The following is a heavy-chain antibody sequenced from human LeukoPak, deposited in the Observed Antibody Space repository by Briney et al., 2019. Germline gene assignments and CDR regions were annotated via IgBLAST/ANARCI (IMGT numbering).Heavy chain of an antibody. CDR2: IYSTGSST. CDR1: GFTISDYE. V-gene: IGHV3-74*01. Sequence: RGSLRLSCAASGFTISDYEMNWVRQAPGKGLVWVSRIYSTGSSTAYADTVKGRFTISRDNAKNTLYLQMNSLRAEDTAVYYCARGSGYDYRYFDYWGQGTLVTVSS. D-gene: IGHD5-12*01. J-gene: IGHJ4*02. CDR3: ARGSGYDYRYFDY.